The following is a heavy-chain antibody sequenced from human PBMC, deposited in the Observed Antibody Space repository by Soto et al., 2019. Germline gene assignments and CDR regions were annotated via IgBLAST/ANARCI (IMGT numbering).Heavy chain of an antibody. J-gene: IGHJ4*02. CDR1: GFTFTSSA. Sequence: ASVKVSCKASGFTFTSSAMQWVRQARGQRLEWIGWIVVGSGNTNYAQKFQERVTITRDMSTSTAYMELSSLRSEDTAVYYCAAGLTCSGGSCLYYFDYWGQGTLVTVSS. CDR3: AAGLTCSGGSCLYYFDY. V-gene: IGHV1-58*02. D-gene: IGHD2-15*01. CDR2: IVVGSGNT.